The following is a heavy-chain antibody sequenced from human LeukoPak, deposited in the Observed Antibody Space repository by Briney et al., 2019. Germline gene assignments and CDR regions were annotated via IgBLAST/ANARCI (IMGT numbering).Heavy chain of an antibody. D-gene: IGHD3-3*01. Sequence: SETLSLTCAVSGGSISSGGYSWSWIRQPPGKGLEWIGYIYHSGSTYYNPSLKSRVTISVDRSKNQFSLKLSSVTAADTAVYYCARDATIFDAFDTWGQGTMVTVSS. J-gene: IGHJ3*02. CDR3: ARDATIFDAFDT. CDR2: IYHSGST. CDR1: GGSISSGGYS. V-gene: IGHV4-30-2*01.